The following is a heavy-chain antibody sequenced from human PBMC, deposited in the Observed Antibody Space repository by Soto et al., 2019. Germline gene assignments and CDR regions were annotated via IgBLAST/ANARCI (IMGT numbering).Heavy chain of an antibody. CDR3: ARELSEYSSSLTTEDYYYYGMDV. V-gene: IGHV1-18*01. J-gene: IGHJ6*02. CDR2: ISAYNGNT. D-gene: IGHD6-6*01. Sequence: VSCKASGYTFTSYGISWVRQAPGQGLEWMGWISAYNGNTNYAQKLQGRVTMTTDTSTSTAYMELRSLRSDDTAVYYCARELSEYSSSLTTEDYYYYGMDVWGQETTVTVSS. CDR1: GYTFTSYG.